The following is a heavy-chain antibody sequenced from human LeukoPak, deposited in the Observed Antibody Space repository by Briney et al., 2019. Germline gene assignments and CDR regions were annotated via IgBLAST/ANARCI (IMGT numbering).Heavy chain of an antibody. CDR2: ISGSGGGT. CDR3: ARGSSGPPVDAFDI. CDR1: GLTFSSHG. D-gene: IGHD3-22*01. J-gene: IGHJ3*02. V-gene: IGHV3-23*01. Sequence: PGGSLRLSCAGSGLTFSSHGMSWVRQAPGKGLEWVSLISGSGGGTYYADSVKGRFTISRDNAKNSLYLQMNSLRAEDTAVYYCARGSSGPPVDAFDIWGQGTMVTVSS.